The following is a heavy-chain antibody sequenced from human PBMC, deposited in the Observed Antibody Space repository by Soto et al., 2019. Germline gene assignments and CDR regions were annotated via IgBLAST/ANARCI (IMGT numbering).Heavy chain of an antibody. V-gene: IGHV1-69*13. CDR2: IVPIYRTA. J-gene: IGHJ4*02. CDR1: GGAFSSYR. CDR3: ARDSGAKLSSS. D-gene: IGHD6-13*01. Sequence: SVKVSCKASGGAFSSYRFNWVRQARGQGLEWLGGIVPIYRTADYAQKFQGRVTITADEPTRTVYMELSSLKSQDTALYYCARDSGAKLSSSWGQGTLVTVSS.